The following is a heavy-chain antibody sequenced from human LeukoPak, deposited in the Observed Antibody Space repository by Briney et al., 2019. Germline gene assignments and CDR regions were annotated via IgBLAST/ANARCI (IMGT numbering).Heavy chain of an antibody. J-gene: IGHJ4*02. CDR1: GFTVTRNY. V-gene: IGHV3-53*01. D-gene: IGHD3-22*01. Sequence: HPGGSLRLSCAASGFTVTRNYMTWVRQAPGKGLEWVSVTYSGGRTYYADSVKGRFTISRDNSKNTLYLQMNSLRAEDTAVYYCAKVHHIVVITSFFDYWGQGTLVTVSS. CDR2: TYSGGRT. CDR3: AKVHHIVVITSFFDY.